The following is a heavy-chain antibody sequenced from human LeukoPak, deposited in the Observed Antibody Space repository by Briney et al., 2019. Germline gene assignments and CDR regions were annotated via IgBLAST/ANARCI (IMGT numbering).Heavy chain of an antibody. CDR3: ASTGLNHAFDI. J-gene: IGHJ3*02. V-gene: IGHV1-69*06. Sequence: SVKVSCKASGGTFSSYTFNWVRQAPGQGLEWMGGIIPGFASPKYAQNFQDRMTITADKSTSTAYMELSSLTSEDTAMYYCASTGLNHAFDIWGQGTMVTVSS. CDR2: IIPGFASP. CDR1: GGTFSSYT. D-gene: IGHD1-14*01.